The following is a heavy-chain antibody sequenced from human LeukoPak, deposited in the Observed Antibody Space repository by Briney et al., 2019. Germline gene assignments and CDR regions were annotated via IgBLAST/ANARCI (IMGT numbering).Heavy chain of an antibody. V-gene: IGHV3-48*02. Sequence: QPGGSLRLSCAASGFTFSGYSMNWVRQAPGEGLEWVSYILTSGATIYYADSVKGRFTISRDNAKNSLYLQMNNLRDEDTAVYYCARILGLTLDYWGQGTLVTVSS. CDR3: ARILGLTLDY. J-gene: IGHJ4*02. D-gene: IGHD3-16*01. CDR1: GFTFSGYS. CDR2: ILTSGATI.